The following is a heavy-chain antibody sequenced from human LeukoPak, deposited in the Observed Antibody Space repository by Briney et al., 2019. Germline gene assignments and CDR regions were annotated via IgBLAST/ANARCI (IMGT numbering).Heavy chain of an antibody. CDR1: GYTFTSYY. V-gene: IGHV1-46*01. CDR2: INPSGGST. CDR3: ARGLYSGDWGVDC. D-gene: IGHD2-21*02. Sequence: GASVKVSCKASGYTFTSYYMHWVRQAPGQGLEWMGIINPSGGSTSYAQKFQGRVTMTRDTSTSTVYMELSRLRSDDTAVYYCARGLYSGDWGVDCWGQGTLVTVSS. J-gene: IGHJ4*02.